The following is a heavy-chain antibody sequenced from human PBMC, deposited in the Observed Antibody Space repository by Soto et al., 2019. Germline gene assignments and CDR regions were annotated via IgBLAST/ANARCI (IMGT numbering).Heavy chain of an antibody. CDR3: ARQQLLRDYYYYGMDV. Sequence: SETLSLTCTVSGGSISSYYWSWIRQPPGKGLEWIGYIYYSGSTNYNPSLKSRVTISVDTSKNQFSLKLSSVSAADTAVYYCARQQLLRDYYYYGMDVWGQGTTVTVSS. CDR2: IYYSGST. CDR1: GGSISSYY. V-gene: IGHV4-59*01. J-gene: IGHJ6*02. D-gene: IGHD6-13*01.